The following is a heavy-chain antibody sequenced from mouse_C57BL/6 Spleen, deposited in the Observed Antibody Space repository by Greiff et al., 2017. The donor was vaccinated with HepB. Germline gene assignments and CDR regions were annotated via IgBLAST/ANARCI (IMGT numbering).Heavy chain of an antibody. V-gene: IGHV1-26*01. CDR3: ARGNWFAY. J-gene: IGHJ3*01. CDR2: INPNNGGT. Sequence: EVKLQQSVPELVKPGASVKISCKASGYTFTDYYMNWVKQSHGKSLEWIGDINPNNGGTSYNQKFKGKATLTVDKSSSTAYMELRSLTSEDSAVYYCARGNWFAYWGQGTLVTVSA. CDR1: GYTFTDYY.